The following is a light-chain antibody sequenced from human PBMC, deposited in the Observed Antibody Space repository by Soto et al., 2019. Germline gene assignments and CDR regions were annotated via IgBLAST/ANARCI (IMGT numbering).Light chain of an antibody. CDR2: DVS. CDR1: SSDVGGYNY. J-gene: IGLJ1*01. Sequence: QSAPTQPASVSGSPGQSITISCTGTSSDVGGYNYVSWYQQHPGKAPQLMIYDVSNRPSGVSNRFSGSKSGNTASLTISGLQAEDEADYYCSSYTSSSTDVFGTGTKLTVL. CDR3: SSYTSSSTDV. V-gene: IGLV2-14*01.